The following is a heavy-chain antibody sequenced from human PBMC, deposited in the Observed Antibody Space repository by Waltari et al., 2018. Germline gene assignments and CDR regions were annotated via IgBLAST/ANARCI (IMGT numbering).Heavy chain of an antibody. J-gene: IGHJ6*03. CDR3: ARDFSIVEYQLPYYYYYYMDV. V-gene: IGHV4-4*07. D-gene: IGHD2-2*01. CDR1: GGSISSYY. Sequence: QVQLQESGPGLVKPSETLSLTCTVSGGSISSYYWGWIRQPAGKGLGWIGRIYTSGSTNYNPSLKSRVTMSVDTSKNQFSLKLSSVTAADTAVYYCARDFSIVEYQLPYYYYYYMDVWGKGTTVTISS. CDR2: IYTSGST.